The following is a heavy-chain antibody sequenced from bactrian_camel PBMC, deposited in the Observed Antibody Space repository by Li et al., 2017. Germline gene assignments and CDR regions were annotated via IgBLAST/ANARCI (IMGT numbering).Heavy chain of an antibody. D-gene: IGHD1*01. Sequence: HVQLVESGGGSVQPGGSLRLSCAASGYTYSSYYMGWFHQAPGKEREAVAGIDSDGRTSYADSVTGRFTISQEHSNNTLYLQMNSLKPEDTAMYYCAPEGPYADKCWPLSGGGQGTQVTVS. J-gene: IGHJ4*01. V-gene: IGHV3S26*01. CDR2: IDSDGRT. CDR1: GYTYSSYY.